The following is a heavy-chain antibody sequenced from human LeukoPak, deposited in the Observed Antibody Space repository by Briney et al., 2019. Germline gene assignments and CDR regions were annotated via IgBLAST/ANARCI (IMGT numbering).Heavy chain of an antibody. J-gene: IGHJ4*02. V-gene: IGHV3-48*01. CDR2: ISSSSSTM. CDR1: GFTFRTHW. CDR3: ARVKDYRTPDY. Sequence: PGGSLRLSCAASGFTFRTHWMSWVRQAPGKGLEWVSYISSSSSTMYYADSVKGRFTISRDNAKNSLYLQMNSLRAEDTAVYYCARVKDYRTPDYWGQGTLVTVSS. D-gene: IGHD1-14*01.